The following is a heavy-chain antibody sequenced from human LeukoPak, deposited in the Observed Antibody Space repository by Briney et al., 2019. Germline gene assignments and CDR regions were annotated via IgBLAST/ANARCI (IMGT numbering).Heavy chain of an antibody. CDR2: TGNKADRYTT. J-gene: IGHJ3*01. D-gene: IGHD1-26*01. CDR1: GFTFSRYS. Sequence: PGGSLRLSCAASGFTFSRYSMNWVRQAPGKGLEWVGRTGNKADRYTTEYAASVKGRFTISRDGSETSLYRQMNSLKTEDTAVYYCTRGFSGRSVYAFDVWGQGTMVTVSA. CDR3: TRGFSGRSVYAFDV. V-gene: IGHV3-72*01.